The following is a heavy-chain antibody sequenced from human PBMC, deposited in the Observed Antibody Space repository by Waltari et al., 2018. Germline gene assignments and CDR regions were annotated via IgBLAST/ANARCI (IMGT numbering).Heavy chain of an antibody. V-gene: IGHV4-38-2*01. CDR1: GYSISSGYY. D-gene: IGHD5-12*01. Sequence: QVQLQESGPGLVKPSETLSLTCAVSGYSISSGYYWGWIRPPPGKGLEWIGSIYHSGSTYYNPSLKSRVTISVDTSKNQFSLKLSSVTAADTAVYYCARTDRGYSGYEFDPWGQGTLVTVSS. CDR2: IYHSGST. J-gene: IGHJ5*02. CDR3: ARTDRGYSGYEFDP.